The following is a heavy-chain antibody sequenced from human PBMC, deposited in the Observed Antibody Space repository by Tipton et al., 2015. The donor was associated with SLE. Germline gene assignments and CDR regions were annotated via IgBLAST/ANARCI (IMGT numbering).Heavy chain of an antibody. D-gene: IGHD6-13*01. J-gene: IGHJ4*02. V-gene: IGHV4-39*07. CDR2: IYHSGST. CDR1: GGSISSGSYY. CDR3: ARDGWDQYSSSWSSFDY. Sequence: GLVKPSETLSLTCTVSGGSISSGSYYWGWIRQPPGKGLEWIGSIYHSGSTYYNPSLKSRVTISVDTSKNQFSLKLSSVTAADTAVYYCARDGWDQYSSSWSSFDYWGQGTLVTVSS.